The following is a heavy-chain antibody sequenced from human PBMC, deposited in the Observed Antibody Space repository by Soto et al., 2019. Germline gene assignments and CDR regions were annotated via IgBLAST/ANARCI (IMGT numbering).Heavy chain of an antibody. V-gene: IGHV3-74*01. J-gene: IGHJ4*02. CDR3: ARGSYMAYGVSSHIDY. D-gene: IGHD4-17*01. CDR1: GFTFSGYW. Sequence: PGGSLRLSCAASGFTFSGYWMHWVRQAPGKGLVWVSRISIDGGITTYADSVRGRFTISRDNAKNTLYLQMNSLRAEDTAVYYCARGSYMAYGVSSHIDYWGQGTLVTVSS. CDR2: ISIDGGIT.